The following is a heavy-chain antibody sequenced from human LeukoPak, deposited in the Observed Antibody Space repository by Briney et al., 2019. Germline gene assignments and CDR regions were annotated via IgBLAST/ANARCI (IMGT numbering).Heavy chain of an antibody. J-gene: IGHJ4*02. D-gene: IGHD2-2*01. CDR3: AAVRYCSSTSCYYFDY. Sequence: ASVKVSCKASGYTFTSYAMHWVRQAPGQRLEWMGWINAGNGNTKYSQKFQGRVTITRDTSASTAYMELSSLRSEDTAVYYCAAVRYCSSTSCYYFDYWSQGTLVTVSS. V-gene: IGHV1-3*01. CDR1: GYTFTSYA. CDR2: INAGNGNT.